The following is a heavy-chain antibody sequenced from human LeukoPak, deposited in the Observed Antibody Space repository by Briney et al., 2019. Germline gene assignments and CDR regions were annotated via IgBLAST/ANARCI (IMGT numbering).Heavy chain of an antibody. D-gene: IGHD3-10*01. CDR1: GFTFSSYW. Sequence: GGSVRLSCEASGFTFSSYWMNWVRQAPGQGLEWMSRINSNGSRTNYADYVKGRFTITRDKAKNTVYMQMNSLRAEDTAVYYCARVPYGSVGHWGQGTLVTVSS. J-gene: IGHJ4*02. CDR2: INSNGSRT. CDR3: ARVPYGSVGH. V-gene: IGHV3-74*01.